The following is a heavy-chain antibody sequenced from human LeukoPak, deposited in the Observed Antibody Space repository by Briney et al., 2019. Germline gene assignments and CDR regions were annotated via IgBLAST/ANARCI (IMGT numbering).Heavy chain of an antibody. D-gene: IGHD4-11*01. CDR1: GFTVSSYY. CDR3: ARSYSNLLFGMDV. CDR2: MYSGGST. J-gene: IGHJ6*02. V-gene: IGHV3-66*01. Sequence: GGSLRLSCAASGFTVSSYYMTWVRQAPGKGLEWVSVMYSGGSTYYADSVKGRVAISRDNSQNTVFLQMNSVRVEDTAVYYCARSYSNLLFGMDVWGQGTAVTVSS.